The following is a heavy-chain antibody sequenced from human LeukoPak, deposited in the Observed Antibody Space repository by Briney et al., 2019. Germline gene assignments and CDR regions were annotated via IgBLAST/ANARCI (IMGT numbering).Heavy chain of an antibody. CDR2: IYVSGST. J-gene: IGHJ5*02. Sequence: PSETLSLTCTVSGGSTSSYYWSWIRQSARKGLEWIGRIYVSGSTTYNPSLKSRVTISVDTSKNQFSLKLSSVTAADTAVYYCARGGEQYSGSYYEGNWFDPWGQGTLVTVSS. CDR3: ARGGEQYSGSYYEGNWFDP. V-gene: IGHV4-4*07. D-gene: IGHD1-26*01. CDR1: GGSTSSYY.